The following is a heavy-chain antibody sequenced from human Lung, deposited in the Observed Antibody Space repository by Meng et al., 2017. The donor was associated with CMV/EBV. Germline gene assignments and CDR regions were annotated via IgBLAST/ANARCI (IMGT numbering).Heavy chain of an antibody. V-gene: IGHV3-30*04. J-gene: IGHJ6*02. Sequence: RSXCAASGFTFSSFAIHWFRQAPGKGLDGVAVFSNDGTKTYYSDPVKGRFTLSRDNSKNTMNMEMSSMGYEDTAMYYYARARFDSGRDDWGQGPTVTVSS. CDR1: GFTFSSFA. CDR2: FSNDGTKT. D-gene: IGHD3-22*01. CDR3: ARARFDSGRDD.